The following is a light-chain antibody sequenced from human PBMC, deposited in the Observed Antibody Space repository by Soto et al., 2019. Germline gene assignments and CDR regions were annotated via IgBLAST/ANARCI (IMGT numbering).Light chain of an antibody. CDR3: SSYTSTSTLDV. Sequence: QSALTQPASVSGSPGQLITISCTGTSSDIGGYNYVSWYQQLPGKVPKLIIYDVSNRPSGVSDRFSGSKSGNAASLTISGLQAEDEADYYCSSYTSTSTLDVFGTGTKLTVL. V-gene: IGLV2-14*03. J-gene: IGLJ1*01. CDR1: SSDIGGYNY. CDR2: DVS.